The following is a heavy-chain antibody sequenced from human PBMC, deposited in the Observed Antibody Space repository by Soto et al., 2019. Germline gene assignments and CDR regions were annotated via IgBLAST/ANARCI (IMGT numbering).Heavy chain of an antibody. D-gene: IGHD3-22*01. CDR3: ARGSDYYDSSGSDYFDY. J-gene: IGHJ4*02. CDR2: INPSGGST. CDR1: GYPFTSYY. V-gene: IGHV1-46*01. Sequence: GSSVQVSCKASGYPFTSYYMHWVRHAPGQGLEWMGIINPSGGSTSYAQKFQGRVTMTRDTSTSTVYMELSSLRSEDTAGDYCARGSDYYDSSGSDYFDYWGKGSLVTVSS.